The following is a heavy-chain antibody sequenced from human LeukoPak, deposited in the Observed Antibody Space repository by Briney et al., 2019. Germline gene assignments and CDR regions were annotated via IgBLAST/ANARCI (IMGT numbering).Heavy chain of an antibody. J-gene: IGHJ4*02. CDR3: ARVWDGYNPGLGD. CDR1: GYTFTSYY. CDR2: INPSGGST. Sequence: GASVKVSCKASGYTFTSYYMHWVRQAPGHGLEWMGIINPSGGSTSYAQKFQGRVAMTRDTSTSTVYMELSSLRSEDTAVYYCARVWDGYNPGLGDWGQGTLVTVSS. V-gene: IGHV1-46*01. D-gene: IGHD5-24*01.